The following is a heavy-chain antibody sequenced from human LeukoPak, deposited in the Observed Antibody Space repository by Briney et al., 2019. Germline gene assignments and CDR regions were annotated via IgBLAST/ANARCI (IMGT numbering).Heavy chain of an antibody. V-gene: IGHV4-59*12. CDR1: GGSISSYY. Sequence: SETLSLTCTVSGGSISSYYWSWIRQPPGKGLEWIGYIYYSGSTNYNPSLKSRVTISVDTSKNQFSLKLSSVTAADTAVYYCARDSLRFLEWLFGEDIWGQGTMATVSS. J-gene: IGHJ3*02. CDR2: IYYSGST. D-gene: IGHD3-3*01. CDR3: ARDSLRFLEWLFGEDI.